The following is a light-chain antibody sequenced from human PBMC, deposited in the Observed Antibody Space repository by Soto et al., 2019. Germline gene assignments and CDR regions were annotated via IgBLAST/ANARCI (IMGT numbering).Light chain of an antibody. CDR2: GNS. V-gene: IGLV1-40*01. J-gene: IGLJ1*01. Sequence: QPVLTQPPSVSGAPGQRVTISCTGSSSNIGAGYDVHWYQKLPGTAPKLLIYGNSNRPSGVPDRFSGSKSGTSASLAITVLQAADEAYYYCQSYDSSLSNVFGTGTKLTVL. CDR3: QSYDSSLSNV. CDR1: SSNIGAGYD.